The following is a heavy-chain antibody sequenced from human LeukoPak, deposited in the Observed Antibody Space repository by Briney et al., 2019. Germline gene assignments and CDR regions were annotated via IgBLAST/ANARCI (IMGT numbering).Heavy chain of an antibody. V-gene: IGHV4-4*02. CDR3: ASLIAAAGYYFDY. CDR2: IYHSGST. J-gene: IGHJ4*02. D-gene: IGHD6-13*01. Sequence: SGTLSLTCAVSGGSISSSNWWSWVRQPPGKGLEWIGEIYHSGSTNYNPSLKSRVTISVDKSRNQFSLKLSSVTAADTAVYYCASLIAAAGYYFDYWGQGTLVTVSS. CDR1: GGSISSSNW.